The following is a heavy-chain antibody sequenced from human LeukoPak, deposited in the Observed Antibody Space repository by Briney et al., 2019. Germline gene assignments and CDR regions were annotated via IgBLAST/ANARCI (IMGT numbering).Heavy chain of an antibody. Sequence: SETLSLTCTVSGYSISSGYYWGWIRQPPGKGLEWIANIYYSGSTYYNPSLKSRVTISVDTSKNQFSLRLNSVTAADTSIYYCARIPTNAVPSAHNGFDIWGQGTMLTVSS. CDR1: GYSISSGYY. V-gene: IGHV4-38-2*02. D-gene: IGHD6-19*01. CDR2: IYYSGST. CDR3: ARIPTNAVPSAHNGFDI. J-gene: IGHJ3*02.